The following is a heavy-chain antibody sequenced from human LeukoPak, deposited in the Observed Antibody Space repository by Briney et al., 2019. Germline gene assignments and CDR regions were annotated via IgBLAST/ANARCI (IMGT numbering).Heavy chain of an antibody. CDR1: GFTFTSHA. CDR2: ISGSGDST. V-gene: IGHV3-23*01. J-gene: IGHJ4*02. Sequence: GGSLRLSCAASGFTFTSHAMSWVRQAPGKGLEWVSIISGSGDSTYYADSVKGRFTISRDNSKNTLYLQMNSLRADDTAVYYCAKESGSDVDFYYWGQGTLVTVSS. D-gene: IGHD5-12*01. CDR3: AKESGSDVDFYY.